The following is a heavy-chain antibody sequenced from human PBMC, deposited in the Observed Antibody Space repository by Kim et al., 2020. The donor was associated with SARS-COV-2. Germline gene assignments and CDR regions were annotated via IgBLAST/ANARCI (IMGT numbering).Heavy chain of an antibody. CDR3: ARGLAGRYAMDV. CDR2: TYYRSKWYN. J-gene: IGHJ6*02. D-gene: IGHD3-3*02. Sequence: SQTLSLTCAISGDSVSSNSAVWHWIRQSPSRGLEWLGRTYYRSKWYNDCALSVKSRITINPDTSKNQFSLQLNSVTPEDTAVYFCARGLAGRYAMDVWGQGTTVTVSS. V-gene: IGHV6-1*01. CDR1: GDSVSSNSAV.